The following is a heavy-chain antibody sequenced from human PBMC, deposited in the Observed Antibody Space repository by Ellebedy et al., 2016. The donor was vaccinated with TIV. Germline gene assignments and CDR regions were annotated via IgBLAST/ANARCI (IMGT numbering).Heavy chain of an antibody. CDR2: IFHTGIT. J-gene: IGHJ5*02. Sequence: MPSETLSLTCAVSGGSISSYSWWSWVRQPPGKGLEWIGEIFHTGITNYNPSLKSRVTVSVDTSKNQFSLNLSSVTAADTAVYYCARDPALPRGRFDTWGQGTLVTVSS. V-gene: IGHV4-4*02. CDR3: ARDPALPRGRFDT. CDR1: GGSISSYSW.